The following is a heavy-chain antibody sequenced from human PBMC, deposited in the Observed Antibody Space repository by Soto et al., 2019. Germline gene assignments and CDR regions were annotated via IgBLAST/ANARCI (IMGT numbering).Heavy chain of an antibody. J-gene: IGHJ4*02. Sequence: GGSLRLSCAASGFTFSSYSMNWVRQAPGKGLEWVSYISSSSSTIYYADSVKGRFTISRDNAKNSLYLQMNSLRAEDTAVYYCARDLDYGDYDGGYWGQGTLVTVSS. CDR3: ARDLDYGDYDGGY. V-gene: IGHV3-48*01. CDR1: GFTFSSYS. CDR2: ISSSSSTI. D-gene: IGHD4-17*01.